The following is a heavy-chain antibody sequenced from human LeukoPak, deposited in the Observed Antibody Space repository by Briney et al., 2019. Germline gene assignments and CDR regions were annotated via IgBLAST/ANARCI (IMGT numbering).Heavy chain of an antibody. J-gene: IGHJ4*02. CDR2: ISVYNGNT. V-gene: IGHV1-18*01. CDR3: ARCTNGVCYSWSY. D-gene: IGHD2-8*01. CDR1: GGTFSSYA. Sequence: ASVKVSCKASGGTFSSYAINWVRQAPGQGLEWMGWISVYNGNTNYAQKLQGRVTMTTDTSTSTAYMELRSLRADDTAVYECARCTNGVCYSWSYWGQGTLVTVSS.